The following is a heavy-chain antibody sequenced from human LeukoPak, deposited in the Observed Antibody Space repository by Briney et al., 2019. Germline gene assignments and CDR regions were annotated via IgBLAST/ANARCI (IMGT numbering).Heavy chain of an antibody. Sequence: SVKVSCKASGGTFSSYAISWVRQAPGQGLEWMGRIIPIFGTANYAQKFQGRVTITTDESTSTAYMELSSLRSEDTAVYYCARGLELGEEGYYFDYWGQGTLVTVTS. J-gene: IGHJ4*02. CDR3: ARGLELGEEGYYFDY. CDR2: IIPIFGTA. V-gene: IGHV1-69*05. D-gene: IGHD1-7*01. CDR1: GGTFSSYA.